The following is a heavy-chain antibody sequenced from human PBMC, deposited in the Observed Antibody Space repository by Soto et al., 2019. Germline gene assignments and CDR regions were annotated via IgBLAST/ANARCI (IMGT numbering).Heavy chain of an antibody. CDR1: GGSMSTYY. CDR3: TRLGGYYQAFAS. Sequence: PSETLSLTCTASGGSMSTYYWSWIRQPPGKGLEWIGYIYYSGSTTYNPSLKSRVNISVDTSQNQFSLNLSSVTAADTAVYYCTRLGGYYQAFASWGQGTLVTVSS. V-gene: IGHV4-59*08. CDR2: IYYSGST. D-gene: IGHD3-22*01. J-gene: IGHJ4*02.